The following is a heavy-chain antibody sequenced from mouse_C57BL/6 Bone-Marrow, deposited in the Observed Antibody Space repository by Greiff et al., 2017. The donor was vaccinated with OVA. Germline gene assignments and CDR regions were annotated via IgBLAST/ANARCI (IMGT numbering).Heavy chain of an antibody. D-gene: IGHD1-1*01. J-gene: IGHJ1*03. CDR3: ARYNYYGSSYPFWYFDV. Sequence: QVQLQQSGAELVKPGASVKISCKASGYAFSSYWMNWVKQRPGKGLEWIGQIYPGDGDTNYNGKFKGKATLTADKSSSSAYMQLSSLTSEDSAVYFCARYNYYGSSYPFWYFDVWGTGTTVTVSS. V-gene: IGHV1-80*01. CDR1: GYAFSSYW. CDR2: IYPGDGDT.